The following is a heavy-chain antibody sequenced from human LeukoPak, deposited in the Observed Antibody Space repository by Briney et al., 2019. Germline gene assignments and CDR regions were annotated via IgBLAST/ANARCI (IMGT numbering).Heavy chain of an antibody. CDR3: AKCSAYYYDSSLSDYFDY. D-gene: IGHD3-22*01. CDR1: GFTFDDYG. CDR2: INWIGGST. V-gene: IGHV3-20*01. J-gene: IGHJ4*02. Sequence: GGSLRLSCAASGFTFDDYGMSWVRHVPGKGLEWVSGINWIGGSTGYADSVKGRFTISRDNAKNSLYLQMNSLRAEDTALYHCAKCSAYYYDSSLSDYFDYWGQGTLVTVSS.